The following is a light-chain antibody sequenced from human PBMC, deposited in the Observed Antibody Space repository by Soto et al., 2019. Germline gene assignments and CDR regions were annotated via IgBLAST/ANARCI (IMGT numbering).Light chain of an antibody. V-gene: IGKV1-39*01. Sequence: DVQVTQSPSSLSASVGDRVTIASRASQSISNHLNWYQQKTGKAPKLLIFAASSLQSGVPSRFSGSRSGPDFTLTISSLQPEDFATYYCQQSYSSPPTFGQGTKVDIK. CDR3: QQSYSSPPT. CDR2: AAS. J-gene: IGKJ1*01. CDR1: QSISNH.